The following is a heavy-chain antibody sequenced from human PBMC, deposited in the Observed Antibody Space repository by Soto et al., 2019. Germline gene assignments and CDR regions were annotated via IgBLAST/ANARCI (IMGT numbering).Heavy chain of an antibody. CDR3: ARVYSSGYLRPRGWFDP. D-gene: IGHD6-19*01. V-gene: IGHV3-66*01. CDR1: GFTVGNNY. J-gene: IGHJ5*02. Sequence: GGSLRLSCAASGFTVGNNYMSWVRQAPGKGLEWVSVIYSGGSTYYADSVKGRFTISRDNSKNTLYLQMNSLRAEDTAVYYCARVYSSGYLRPRGWFDPWGQGTLVTVSS. CDR2: IYSGGST.